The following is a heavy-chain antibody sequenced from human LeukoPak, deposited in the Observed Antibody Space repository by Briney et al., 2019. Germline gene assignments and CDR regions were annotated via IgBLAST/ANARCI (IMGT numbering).Heavy chain of an antibody. V-gene: IGHV4-59*08. Sequence: PSETLSLTCTVSGGSISSYYWSWIRQPPGKGLKWIGYIYYSGSTNYNPSLKSRVTISVDTSKNQFSLKLSSVTAADTAVYYCARHASGTSFDPWGQGTLVTVSS. J-gene: IGHJ5*02. CDR3: ARHASGTSFDP. D-gene: IGHD2-2*01. CDR2: IYYSGST. CDR1: GGSISSYY.